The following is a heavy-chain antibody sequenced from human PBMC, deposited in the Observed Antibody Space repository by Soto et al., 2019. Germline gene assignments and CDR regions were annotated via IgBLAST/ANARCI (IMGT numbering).Heavy chain of an antibody. V-gene: IGHV1-8*01. D-gene: IGHD2-21*02. CDR2: MNPNTGNS. CDR3: ARGPRSQAVVTAIPDSNYYYYGMGV. Sequence: GASVKVSCKASGYTFTSYDIYWVRQATGQGLEWMGWMNPNTGNSGYAQKFQGRVTITADESTSTAYMELSSLRSEDTAVYYCARGPRSQAVVTAIPDSNYYYYGMGVWGQGTTVTVSS. CDR1: GYTFTSYD. J-gene: IGHJ6*02.